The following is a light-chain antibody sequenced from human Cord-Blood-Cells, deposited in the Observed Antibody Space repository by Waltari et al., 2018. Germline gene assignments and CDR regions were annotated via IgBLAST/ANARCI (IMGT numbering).Light chain of an antibody. CDR3: QQYNSFT. V-gene: IGKV1-5*03. Sequence: DIQMTQSPSTLSASVGDRVTITCRASQSISSWLAWYQQKPGKAPKLLIYKAYSLESGVPSRFSGSGSGTEFTLTISSLQPDDFATYYCQQYNSFTFGGGTKVEIK. CDR1: QSISSW. J-gene: IGKJ4*01. CDR2: KAY.